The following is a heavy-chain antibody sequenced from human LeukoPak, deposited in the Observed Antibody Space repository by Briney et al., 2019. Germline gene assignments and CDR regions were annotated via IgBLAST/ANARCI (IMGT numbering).Heavy chain of an antibody. V-gene: IGHV1-18*01. J-gene: IGHJ4*02. CDR1: GYTFSNYG. CDR3: ARDPDLGSGWFDY. D-gene: IGHD6-19*01. Sequence: ASVRVSCKASGYTFSNYGFNWMRQAPGQGLEWMGWISTSNGNTNYAQKFQGRVTVTTDTATSTAYMELRSLTSDDTAVYYCARDPDLGSGWFDYWGQGTLVTVSS. CDR2: ISTSNGNT.